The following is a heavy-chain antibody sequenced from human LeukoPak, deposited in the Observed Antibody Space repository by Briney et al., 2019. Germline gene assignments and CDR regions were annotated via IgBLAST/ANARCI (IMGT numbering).Heavy chain of an antibody. V-gene: IGHV4-59*01. CDR1: GGSISTYY. CDR3: ARENGVVNAYFAY. Sequence: PSEALSLTCTVPGGSISTYYGSWIRPPPGKGLEWIGYIHYKGSTNYNPSLKSRVTTSIDTSKNQFSLQLTSVTAADTAVYYCARENGVVNAYFAYWGQGTLVTVSA. D-gene: IGHD2-21*01. CDR2: IHYKGST. J-gene: IGHJ4*02.